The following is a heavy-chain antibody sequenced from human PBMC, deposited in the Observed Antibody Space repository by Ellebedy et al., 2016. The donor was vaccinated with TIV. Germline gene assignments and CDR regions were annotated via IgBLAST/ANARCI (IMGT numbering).Heavy chain of an antibody. CDR3: TKRAENWGFFDY. CDR2: MAEYDGRT. J-gene: IGHJ4*02. V-gene: IGHV3-23*01. Sequence: GESLKISCAASGFIFSDYVMAWVRQVPGKGLEWVSAMAEYDGRTVYADSVRGRFTISRDKSANILFLHMHSLRAEDTAIYYCTKRAENWGFFDYWGQGARVTVSS. CDR1: GFIFSDYV. D-gene: IGHD7-27*01.